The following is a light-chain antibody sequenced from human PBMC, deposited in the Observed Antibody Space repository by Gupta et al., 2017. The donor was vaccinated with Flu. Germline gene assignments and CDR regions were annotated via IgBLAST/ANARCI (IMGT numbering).Light chain of an antibody. V-gene: IGKV3-15*01. CDR1: QSVSSN. J-gene: IGKJ1*01. Sequence: EIVMTQSPAILSVSPGERATLSCRASQSVSSNLAWYQLKPGQAPRLLIYGASTRATGIPARCSGSGSGTEFTLTISSLQSEDFAVYYCRQENNWPRTFGQGTKVEIK. CDR3: RQENNWPRT. CDR2: GAS.